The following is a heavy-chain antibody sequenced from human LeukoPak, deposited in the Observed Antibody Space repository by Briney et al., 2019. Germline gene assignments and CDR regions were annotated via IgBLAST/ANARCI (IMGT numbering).Heavy chain of an antibody. CDR1: GFTFSSYG. CDR3: AKDPRSCIVGATSYYYYGMDV. J-gene: IGHJ6*02. V-gene: IGHV3-30*18. Sequence: WGSLRLSCAASGFTFSSYGMHWVRQAPGKGLEWVAVISYAGSNKYHADSVKGRFTISRDNSKNTLYLQMNSLRAEDTAVYYCAKDPRSCIVGATSYYYYGMDVWGQGTTVTVSS. D-gene: IGHD1-26*01. CDR2: ISYAGSNK.